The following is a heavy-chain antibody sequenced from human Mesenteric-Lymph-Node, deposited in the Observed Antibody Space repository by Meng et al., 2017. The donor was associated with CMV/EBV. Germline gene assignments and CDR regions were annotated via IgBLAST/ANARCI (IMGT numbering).Heavy chain of an antibody. J-gene: IGHJ2*01. CDR1: GGSVSRGSYY. CDR3: ARDMVATNWYFDL. D-gene: IGHD5-12*01. Sequence: SGGSVSRGSYYWSWIRQPPGKGLERIGYIYYSGSTNYNPSLKSRVTISVDTSKNQFSLKLSSVTAADTAVYYCARDMVATNWYFDLWGRGTLVTVSS. CDR2: IYYSGST. V-gene: IGHV4-61*01.